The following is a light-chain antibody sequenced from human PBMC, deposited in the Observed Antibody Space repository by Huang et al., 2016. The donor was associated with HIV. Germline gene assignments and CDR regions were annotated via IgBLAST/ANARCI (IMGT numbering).Light chain of an antibody. J-gene: IGKJ2*01. CDR3: QQYFSTPT. CDR2: WAS. V-gene: IGKV4-1*01. Sequence: IVMTQSPESLSVSLGERATINCKSSQGVLYKSDKRNYGAWYQEKPEQSPKVLIYWASTRQSGVPDRFRGSGSGTNFTLTIDSFQAEDVSLYYCQQYFSTPTFGLGTKLEI. CDR1: QGVLYKSDKRNY.